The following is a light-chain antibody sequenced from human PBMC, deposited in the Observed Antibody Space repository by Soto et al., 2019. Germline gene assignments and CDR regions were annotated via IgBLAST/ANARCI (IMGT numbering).Light chain of an antibody. CDR3: QQYRNLPRT. CDR2: GAS. CDR1: QDIDTS. V-gene: IGKV1-33*01. Sequence: DIHMTQSPSSLSASVGDRVTITCQASQDIDTSLNWYQQKPGRAPKLLIYGASDLEAGVPSRFRGTGSGTDFTFTISSLQPEDIATYYCQQYRNLPRTFGQGTKLDI. J-gene: IGKJ2*01.